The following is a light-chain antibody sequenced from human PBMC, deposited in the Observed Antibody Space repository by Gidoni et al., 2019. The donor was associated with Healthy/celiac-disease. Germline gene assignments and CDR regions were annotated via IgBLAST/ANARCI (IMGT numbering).Light chain of an antibody. CDR2: GAS. Sequence: EIVMTQSPATLSVSPGERATLSCRASQSVSSNLAWYQQKPGQAPRRLIYGASTRATGIPARFSGSGSGTEFTLTISSLQSEDFAVYYCQQYNNWPQITFXXXTRLEIK. J-gene: IGKJ5*01. CDR1: QSVSSN. CDR3: QQYNNWPQIT. V-gene: IGKV3-15*01.